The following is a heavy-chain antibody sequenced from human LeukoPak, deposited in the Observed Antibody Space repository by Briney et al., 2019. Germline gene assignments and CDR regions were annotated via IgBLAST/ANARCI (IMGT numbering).Heavy chain of an antibody. CDR2: IKHDGTEK. J-gene: IGHJ4*02. CDR3: VGDPGDY. Sequence: GGSLRLSCAASGFTFSTDWMSWGRQAPGKGLEWVAHIKHDGTEKYYVDSVKGRFTISRDNAKNSLYLQMNTLRAEDTAVYYCVGDPGDYWGQGTLVSVSS. V-gene: IGHV3-7*01. CDR1: GFTFSTDW.